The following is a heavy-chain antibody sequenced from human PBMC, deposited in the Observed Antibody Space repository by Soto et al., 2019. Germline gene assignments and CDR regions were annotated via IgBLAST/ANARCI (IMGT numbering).Heavy chain of an antibody. V-gene: IGHV3-48*02. CDR3: ARDAGSWGY. J-gene: IGHJ4*02. Sequence: EVQLVESGGGLVQPGGPLRLSCAASGFTFRDYSMDWVRQAPGKGLEWVSYISRSSSTIYYADSVKGRFTISRDNGKNSLYLQMNSMRDEDTVVYYCARDAGSWGYCGQGTLVTVSS. CDR2: ISRSSSTI. D-gene: IGHD3-10*01. CDR1: GFTFRDYS.